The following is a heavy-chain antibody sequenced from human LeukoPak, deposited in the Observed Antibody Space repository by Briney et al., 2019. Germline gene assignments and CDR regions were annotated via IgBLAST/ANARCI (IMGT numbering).Heavy chain of an antibody. V-gene: IGHV3-21*01. CDR1: GFPFSRYS. CDR2: LTRSSSYI. CDR3: ARDKDQYSGYDSGLFDY. Sequence: GGSLRLSCAASGFPFSRYSMNWVRQAPGKGLELVSSLTRSSSYIYYADSVKGRFTISRDNAKNSLYLQMNGLRAEDTALYYCARDKDQYSGYDSGLFDYWGQGTLVTVSS. D-gene: IGHD5-12*01. J-gene: IGHJ4*02.